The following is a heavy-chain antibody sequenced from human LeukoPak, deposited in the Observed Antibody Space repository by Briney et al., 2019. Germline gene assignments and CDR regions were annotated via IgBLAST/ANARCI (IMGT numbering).Heavy chain of an antibody. CDR3: AKESSVITLYCSSTSCYLPDY. J-gene: IGHJ4*02. CDR1: GFTFRNYG. Sequence: GGSLRLSCAASGFTFRNYGMSWVRQAPGKGLEWVSAISGSGGSTYYADSVKGRFTISRDNSKNTLYLQMNSLRAEDTAVYYCAKESSVITLYCSSTSCYLPDYWGQGTLVTVSS. D-gene: IGHD2-2*01. V-gene: IGHV3-23*01. CDR2: ISGSGGST.